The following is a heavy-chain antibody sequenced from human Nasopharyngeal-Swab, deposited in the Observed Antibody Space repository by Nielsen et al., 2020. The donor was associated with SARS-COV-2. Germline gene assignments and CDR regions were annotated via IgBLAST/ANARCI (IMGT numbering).Heavy chain of an antibody. CDR3: VRDNYYDYYMDV. J-gene: IGHJ6*03. CDR2: IYYSGAT. Sequence: WIRQPPGKGLEWIGSIYYSGATYYSPSLKSRLTISVDTSQNQFSLTVSSVTASDTAVYYCVRDNYYDYYMDVWGQGTTVTVSS. D-gene: IGHD2-15*01. V-gene: IGHV4-39*01.